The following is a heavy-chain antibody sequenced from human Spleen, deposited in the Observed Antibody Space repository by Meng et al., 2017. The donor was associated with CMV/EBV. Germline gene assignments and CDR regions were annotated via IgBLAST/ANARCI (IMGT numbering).Heavy chain of an antibody. D-gene: IGHD3-22*01. J-gene: IGHJ3*01. V-gene: IGHV3-48*03. CDR2: ISSSGSTI. CDR3: ARPPTMKIVPDAFHL. CDR1: RFTFSGYT. Sequence: GESLKISCAASRFTFSGYTMNWVRQAPGKGLEWVSYISSSGSTIYYADSVKGRFTISRDNAKNSLYLQMNSLRAEDTAVYYCARPPTMKIVPDAFHLWGQGTMDTVSS.